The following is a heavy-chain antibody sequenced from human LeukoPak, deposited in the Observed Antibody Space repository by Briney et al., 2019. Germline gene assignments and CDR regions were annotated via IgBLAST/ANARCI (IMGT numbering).Heavy chain of an antibody. Sequence: QPGGSLRLSCAASGFTVSTNYMSWVRQAPGKGLEWVSVIYSGGNTFYADSVKGRFTISRDNSKNTLYPRMSNLRAEDTAVYYCTRDPFTGSYYYYGMDVWGQGTTVTVSS. CDR3: TRDPFTGSYYYYGMDV. CDR1: GFTVSTNY. CDR2: IYSGGNT. D-gene: IGHD1-26*01. V-gene: IGHV3-66*01. J-gene: IGHJ6*02.